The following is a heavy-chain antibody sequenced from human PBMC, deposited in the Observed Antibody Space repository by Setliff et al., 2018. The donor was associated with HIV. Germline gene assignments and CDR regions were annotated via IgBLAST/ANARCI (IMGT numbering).Heavy chain of an antibody. CDR1: GFTFSFHA. D-gene: IGHD3-3*01. Sequence: GGSLRLSCAASGFTFSFHAMTWVRQAPGKGLEWVSGISGSGDSTYYAESVKGRFAISRDNSKNTMFLQMNNLRAEDTAFYYCAKDYTPTFWEYNWFDLWGQGTLVTSPQ. J-gene: IGHJ5*02. V-gene: IGHV3-23*01. CDR3: AKDYTPTFWEYNWFDL. CDR2: ISGSGDST.